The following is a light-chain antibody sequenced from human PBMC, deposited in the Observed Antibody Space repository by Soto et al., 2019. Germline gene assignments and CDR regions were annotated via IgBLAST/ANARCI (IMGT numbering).Light chain of an antibody. V-gene: IGKV3-20*01. CDR2: GAS. CDR3: QQYGSSPGIT. Sequence: EIVLTQSPATLCRSPGERSTLSCRASQSVSSSYLAWYQQKPGQAPRLLIYGASSRATGIPDRFSGSGSGTDFTLTISRLEPEDFAVYYCQQYGSSPGITFGQGTRLEIK. J-gene: IGKJ5*01. CDR1: QSVSSSY.